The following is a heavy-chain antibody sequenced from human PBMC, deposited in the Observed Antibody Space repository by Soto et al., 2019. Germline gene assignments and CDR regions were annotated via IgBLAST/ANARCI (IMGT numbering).Heavy chain of an antibody. CDR1: GGSISSSSYY. CDR3: ARRLYYDSSGFEGGGMDV. V-gene: IGHV4-39*01. J-gene: IGHJ4*02. Sequence: SETLSLTCTVSGGSISSSSYYWGWILHPPGKGLEWIGSIYYSGSTYYNPSLKSRVTISVDTSKNQFSLKLSSVTAADTAVYYCARRLYYDSSGFEGGGMDVWGQGTLVTVSS. CDR2: IYYSGST. D-gene: IGHD3-22*01.